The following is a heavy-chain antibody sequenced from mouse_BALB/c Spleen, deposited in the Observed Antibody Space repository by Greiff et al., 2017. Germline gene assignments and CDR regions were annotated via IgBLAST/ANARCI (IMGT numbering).Heavy chain of an antibody. CDR2: ISSGSSTI. V-gene: IGHV5-17*02. CDR1: GFTFSSFG. CDR3: AITTVPSYYAMDY. D-gene: IGHD1-1*01. Sequence: EVKLVESGGGLVQPGGSRKLSCAASGFTFSSFGMHWVRQAPEKGLEWVAYISSGSSTIYYADTVKGRFTISRDNPKNTLFLQMTSLRSEDTAMYYCAITTVPSYYAMDYWGQGTSVTVSS. J-gene: IGHJ4*01.